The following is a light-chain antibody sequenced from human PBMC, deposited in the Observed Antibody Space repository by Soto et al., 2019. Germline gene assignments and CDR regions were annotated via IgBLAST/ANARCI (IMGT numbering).Light chain of an antibody. CDR3: RHADSFTLIT. Sequence: DIQMTHSPSSLSASVGDRVTITCRASHDISSYLAWYQQKPGKAPKLLIYAASTLQSGVPSRFSGGGCGTDFTLTISSRLPADVVTYYCRHADSFTLITFGQGTRLEI. J-gene: IGKJ5*01. V-gene: IGKV1-12*01. CDR2: AAS. CDR1: HDISSY.